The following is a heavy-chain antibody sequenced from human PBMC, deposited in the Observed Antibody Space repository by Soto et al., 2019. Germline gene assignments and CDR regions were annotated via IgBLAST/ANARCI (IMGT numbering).Heavy chain of an antibody. CDR2: INPNSGDT. J-gene: IGHJ6*02. CDR3: ARNGYSSGMDV. Sequence: QVQLVQSGAEVKKPGASVKVSCKASGYTFTGYYMHWVRQAPGQGLEWMGWINPNSGDTNYAQKFQGWVTMTRDTSISTAYMELSRLRSDDTAVYYCARNGYSSGMDVWGQGTTVTVSS. V-gene: IGHV1-2*04. CDR1: GYTFTGYY. D-gene: IGHD4-4*01.